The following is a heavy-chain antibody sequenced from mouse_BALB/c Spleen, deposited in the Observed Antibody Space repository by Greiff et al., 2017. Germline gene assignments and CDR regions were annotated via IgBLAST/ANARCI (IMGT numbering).Heavy chain of an antibody. CDR1: GYTFTSYY. CDR2: INPSNGGT. J-gene: IGHJ4*01. V-gene: IGHV1S81*02. CDR3: TRWYYAMDY. Sequence: VQLQESGAELVKPGASVKLSCKASGYTFTSYYMYWVKQRPGQGLEWIGEINPSNGGTNFNEKFKSKATLTVDKSSSTAYMQLSSLTSEDSAVYYCTRWYYAMDYWGQGTSVTVSS.